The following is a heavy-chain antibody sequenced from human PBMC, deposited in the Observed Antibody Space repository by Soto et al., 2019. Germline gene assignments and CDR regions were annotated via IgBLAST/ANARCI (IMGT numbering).Heavy chain of an antibody. CDR1: GFTFSNYA. CDR2: ISGSGGST. Sequence: GGSLRLSCEVSGFTFSNYAMSWVRQAPGKGLEWVSAISGSGGSTYYADSVKGRFTISRDNSKNTLYLQMNSLRAEDTAVYYCAKDSVGASGVSTYYYYGMDVWGQGTTVTVSS. D-gene: IGHD1-26*01. CDR3: AKDSVGASGVSTYYYYGMDV. V-gene: IGHV3-23*01. J-gene: IGHJ6*02.